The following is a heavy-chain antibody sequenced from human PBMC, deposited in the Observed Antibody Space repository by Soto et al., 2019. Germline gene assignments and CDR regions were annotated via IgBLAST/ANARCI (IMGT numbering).Heavy chain of an antibody. Sequence: GGSLRLSCAASGFSFSSYAMSWVRQAPGKGLEWVSAISGSAGSTYYADSVKGRFTIPRDNSKNTLFLQINSLRAEDTAVYYCAKDLGYYDSREDALDIWGQGTMVTVSS. J-gene: IGHJ3*02. CDR1: GFSFSSYA. CDR2: ISGSAGST. V-gene: IGHV3-23*01. CDR3: AKDLGYYDSREDALDI. D-gene: IGHD3-22*01.